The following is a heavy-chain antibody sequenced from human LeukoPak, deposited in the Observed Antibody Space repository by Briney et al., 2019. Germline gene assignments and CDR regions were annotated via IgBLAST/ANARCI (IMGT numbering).Heavy chain of an antibody. CDR2: ISSSSSYI. V-gene: IGHV3-21*01. D-gene: IGHD1-7*01. CDR1: GFTFSSYS. CDR3: AKADWNYINYYYYYMDV. Sequence: GGSLRLSCAASGFTFSSYSMNWVRQAPGKGLEWVSSISSSSSYIYYADSVKGRFTISRDNAKNSLYLQMNSLRAEDTAVYYCAKADWNYINYYYYYMDVWGKGTTVTVSS. J-gene: IGHJ6*03.